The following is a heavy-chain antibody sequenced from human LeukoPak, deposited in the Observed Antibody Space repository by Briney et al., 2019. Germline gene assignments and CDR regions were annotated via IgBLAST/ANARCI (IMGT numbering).Heavy chain of an antibody. V-gene: IGHV4-59*01. CDR2: IYYSGST. J-gene: IGHJ4*02. CDR1: GGSISSYY. Sequence: SETLSLTCTVSGGSISSYYWSWIRQPPGKGLEWIGYIYYSGSTNYSPSLKSRVTISVDTSKNQFSLKLSSVTAADTAVYYCARVRIAAPGPYYFDYWGQGTLVTVSS. D-gene: IGHD6-13*01. CDR3: ARVRIAAPGPYYFDY.